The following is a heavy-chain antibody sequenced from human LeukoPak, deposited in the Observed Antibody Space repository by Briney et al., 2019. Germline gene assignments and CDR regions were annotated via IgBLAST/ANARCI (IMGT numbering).Heavy chain of an antibody. J-gene: IGHJ4*02. CDR1: GFTLSSYE. D-gene: IGHD3-16*01. Sequence: GESLKISCVASGFTLSSYEMNWVRQAPGKGLEWVSYISSSGSTMYYADSVKGRFTISRDNAKNSLYLQMNSLRGEDTAVYYCARGRGILDYWGQGTLVTASS. CDR3: ARGRGILDY. V-gene: IGHV3-48*03. CDR2: ISSSGSTM.